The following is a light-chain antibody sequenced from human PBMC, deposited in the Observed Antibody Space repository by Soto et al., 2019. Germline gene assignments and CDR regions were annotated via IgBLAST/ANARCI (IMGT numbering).Light chain of an antibody. CDR1: QDIDTW. J-gene: IGKJ4*01. CDR3: QQAKSFPLT. V-gene: IGKV1-12*01. CDR2: LAS. Sequence: DIQMTQSPSSVSASVGDRVNLTCRASQDIDTWIDWYQQRPGTAPKLLIYLASNLQSGVPSRFSGSGSGTDFTLTISSLQSEDFATYYCQQAKSFPLTFGGGTKVEIK.